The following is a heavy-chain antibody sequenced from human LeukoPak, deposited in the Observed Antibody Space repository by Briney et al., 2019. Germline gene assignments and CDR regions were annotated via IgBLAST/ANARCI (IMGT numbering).Heavy chain of an antibody. J-gene: IGHJ4*02. V-gene: IGHV1-2*02. D-gene: IGHD3-22*01. CDR2: INPNSGGT. CDR1: GYTFTGYY. CDR3: AQAYYYDSSGYYGY. Sequence: ASVTVSCKASGYTFTGYYMHWVRQAPGQGLAWMGWINPNSGGTNYAQKFQGRVTMTRDTSISTAYMELSRLRSDDTAVYYCAQAYYYDSSGYYGYWGQGTLVTVSS.